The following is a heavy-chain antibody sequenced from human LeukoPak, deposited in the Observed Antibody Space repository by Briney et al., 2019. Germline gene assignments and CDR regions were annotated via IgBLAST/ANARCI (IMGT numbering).Heavy chain of an antibody. Sequence: PGGSLRLSCAASGFTVSSYGMHWVRQAPGKGLEWVAFIRFDGTNKYYADSVKGRFTISRDNSKNTLYLQMNSLRAEDMAVYYCAKDGEQWMGKNYYYYMDVWGKGTTVTISS. CDR1: GFTVSSYG. CDR2: IRFDGTNK. D-gene: IGHD6-19*01. J-gene: IGHJ6*03. V-gene: IGHV3-30*02. CDR3: AKDGEQWMGKNYYYYMDV.